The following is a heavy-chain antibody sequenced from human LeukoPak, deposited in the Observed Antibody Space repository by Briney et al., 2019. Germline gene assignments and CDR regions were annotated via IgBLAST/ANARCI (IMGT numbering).Heavy chain of an antibody. CDR3: AKVHSVFGANCFDY. Sequence: GGSLRLSCAASGFTFSSYAMSWVRQAPGKGLEWVSAISGSGGSTYYADSVKGRFTISRDNSANTLYLELDSLTVEDTAVYYCAKVHSVFGANCFDYWGQGTLVTVSS. CDR1: GFTFSSYA. J-gene: IGHJ4*02. D-gene: IGHD3-3*01. V-gene: IGHV3-23*01. CDR2: ISGSGGST.